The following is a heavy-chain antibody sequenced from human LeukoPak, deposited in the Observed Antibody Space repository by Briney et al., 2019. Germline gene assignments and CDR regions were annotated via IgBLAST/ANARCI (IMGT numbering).Heavy chain of an antibody. Sequence: SETLSLTCTVSGGSISSSSYYWGWIRQPPGKGLEWIGSIYYSGNTYYNPSLKSRVTISVDRSKNQFSLKLSSVTAADTAVYYCATLTTVVTAYYFDYWGQGTXVXVSS. CDR2: IYYSGNT. D-gene: IGHD4-23*01. CDR3: ATLTTVVTAYYFDY. J-gene: IGHJ4*02. V-gene: IGHV4-39*07. CDR1: GGSISSSSYY.